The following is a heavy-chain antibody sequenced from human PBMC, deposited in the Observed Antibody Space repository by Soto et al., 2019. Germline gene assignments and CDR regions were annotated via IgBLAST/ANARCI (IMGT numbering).Heavy chain of an antibody. CDR2: ISTSSTYR. D-gene: IGHD2-2*01. J-gene: IGHJ4*02. CDR1: GFTFSSYT. CDR3: ARDGSGAAANPYFDY. Sequence: GGSLRLSCAASGFTFSSYTMHWVRQAPGKGLEWVSSISTSSTYRYIADSVTGRFTISRDNAQNSLYLQMTSLRAEDTAVYYCARDGSGAAANPYFDYWGQGTLVTVSS. V-gene: IGHV3-21*04.